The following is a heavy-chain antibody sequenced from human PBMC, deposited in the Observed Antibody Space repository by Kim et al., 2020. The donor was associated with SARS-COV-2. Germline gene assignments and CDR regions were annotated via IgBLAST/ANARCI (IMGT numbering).Heavy chain of an antibody. CDR3: ARDPGRFGEFEGLYYYYGMDV. CDR1: GGSISTYY. CDR2: IYYTGST. D-gene: IGHD3-10*01. J-gene: IGHJ6*02. V-gene: IGHV4-59*01. Sequence: SETLSLTCTVSGGSISTYYWSWIRQPPGKGLEWIGYIYYTGSTNYYPSLKSRVTISLDTSKNQFSLKLSSVTAADTAVYYCARDPGRFGEFEGLYYYYGMDVWGQGTTVTVSS.